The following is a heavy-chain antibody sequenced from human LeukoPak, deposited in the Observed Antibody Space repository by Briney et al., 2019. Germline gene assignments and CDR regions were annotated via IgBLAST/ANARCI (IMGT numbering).Heavy chain of an antibody. V-gene: IGHV1-69*05. Sequence: SVKVSCKASGGIFSSYAITWVRQAPGQGLEWMGGIIPIFGTANYAQKFQGRVTITRNTSISTAYMELSSLRSEDTAVYYCARGDLYSYGPGGYWGQGTLVTVSS. D-gene: IGHD5-18*01. CDR1: GGIFSSYA. CDR2: IIPIFGTA. CDR3: ARGDLYSYGPGGY. J-gene: IGHJ4*02.